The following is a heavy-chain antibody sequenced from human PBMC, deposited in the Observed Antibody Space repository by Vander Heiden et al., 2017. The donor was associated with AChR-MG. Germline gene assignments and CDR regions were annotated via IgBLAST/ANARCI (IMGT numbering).Heavy chain of an antibody. CDR3: ARDSEYSSSLRH. CDR1: GDTFSTYT. J-gene: IGHJ4*02. Sequence: QVQLVQSGAEVKKPGSSVKVPCKASGDTFSTYTISSVRQAPGQGLVWMGGIIPIFGTVNYAQKFQVRVTITADKSTSTAYMELSSLRFEDTALYYCARDSEYSSSLRHWGQGTLVTVSS. V-gene: IGHV1-69*06. CDR2: IIPIFGTV. D-gene: IGHD6-6*01.